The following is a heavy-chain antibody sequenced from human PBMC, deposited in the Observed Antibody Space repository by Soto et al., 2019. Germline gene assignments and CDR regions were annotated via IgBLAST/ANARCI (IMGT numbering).Heavy chain of an antibody. Sequence: SVKVSCKASGYTFTSYGISWVRQAPGQGLEWMGWISAYNGNTNYAQRLQGRVTMTTDTSTSTAYMELRSLRSDDTAVYYFARMGELRYYYGMDVWGQRTTVTVSS. V-gene: IGHV1-18*01. D-gene: IGHD1-26*01. CDR2: ISAYNGNT. J-gene: IGHJ6*02. CDR3: ARMGELRYYYGMDV. CDR1: GYTFTSYG.